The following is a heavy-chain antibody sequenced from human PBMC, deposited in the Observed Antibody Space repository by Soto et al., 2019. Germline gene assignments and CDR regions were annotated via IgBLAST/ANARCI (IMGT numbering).Heavy chain of an antibody. V-gene: IGHV3-33*01. CDR1: GVTFSSYG. Sequence: QVQLVESGGGVVQPVRSLRLSCAASGVTFSSYGMHWVRQAPGKGLEWVAVIWDDGSNKYYADSVKGRFTISRDNSTHTLYLPMNSLRAEDTAVYYCASDISGTTYFDYWGQGPLVAVSS. CDR2: IWDDGSNK. J-gene: IGHJ4*02. CDR3: ASDISGTTYFDY. D-gene: IGHD1-20*01.